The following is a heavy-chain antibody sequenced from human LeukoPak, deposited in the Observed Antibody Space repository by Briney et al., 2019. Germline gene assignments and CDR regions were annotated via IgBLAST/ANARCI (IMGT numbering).Heavy chain of an antibody. Sequence: PSETLSLTCTVSGGSISSTTYYWDWIRQPPGKGLEWIGEINHSGSTNYNPSLKSRVTISVDTSKNQFSLKLSSVTAADTAVYYCARNRHNDYWGQGTLVTVSS. CDR3: ARNRHNDY. D-gene: IGHD1-14*01. V-gene: IGHV4-39*07. J-gene: IGHJ4*02. CDR2: INHSGST. CDR1: GGSISSTTYY.